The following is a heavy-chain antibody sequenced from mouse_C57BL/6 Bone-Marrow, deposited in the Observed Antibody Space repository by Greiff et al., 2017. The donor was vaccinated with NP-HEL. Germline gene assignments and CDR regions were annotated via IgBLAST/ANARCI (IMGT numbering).Heavy chain of an antibody. CDR3: TTGLLYAMDY. Sequence: VQLQQSGAELVRPGASVKLSCTASGFNIKDDYMHWVKQRPEQGLEWIGWIDPENGDTEYASKFQGKATITADTSSNTAYLQLSILTSEDTAVYYCTTGLLYAMDYWGQGTSVTVSS. CDR1: GFNIKDDY. D-gene: IGHD1-1*01. V-gene: IGHV14-4*01. J-gene: IGHJ4*01. CDR2: IDPENGDT.